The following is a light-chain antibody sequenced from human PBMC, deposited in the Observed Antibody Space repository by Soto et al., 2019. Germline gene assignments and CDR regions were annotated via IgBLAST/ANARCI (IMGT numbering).Light chain of an antibody. CDR2: RNN. Sequence: QSVLTQPPSASGTPGQRVTISCSGSSSNIGSNYVYWYQQLPGTAPKLLIYRNNQRPSGVPDRFSGSKSGTSASLAISGLRSEYEADYYCAAWDDSLSGRVFGTGTKSPS. V-gene: IGLV1-47*01. J-gene: IGLJ1*01. CDR3: AAWDDSLSGRV. CDR1: SSNIGSNY.